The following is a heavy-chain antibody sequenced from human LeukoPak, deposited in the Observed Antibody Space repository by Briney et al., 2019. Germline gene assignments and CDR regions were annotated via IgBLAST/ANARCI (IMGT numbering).Heavy chain of an antibody. CDR3: AKDLSSSWNYFDY. Sequence: GGSLRLSCAASGFTFSSYAMNWVRQAPGKGLEWVSGISGSGGSTYYADSVKGRVTISRDNSKNTPYLQMNSLRAEDTAAYYCAKDLSSSWNYFDYWGQGTLVTVSS. V-gene: IGHV3-23*01. D-gene: IGHD6-13*01. CDR1: GFTFSSYA. CDR2: ISGSGGST. J-gene: IGHJ4*02.